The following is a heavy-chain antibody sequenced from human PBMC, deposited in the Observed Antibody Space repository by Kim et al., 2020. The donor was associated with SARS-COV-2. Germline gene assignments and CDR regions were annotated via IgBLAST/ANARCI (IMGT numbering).Heavy chain of an antibody. CDR2: IIPHFGTI. J-gene: IGHJ5*02. CDR1: GGSLSIHA. CDR3: ASVLAYETNHWFDA. D-gene: IGHD3-16*01. Sequence: SVKVSCKASGGSLSIHALSWVRQAPGQGLEWMGGIIPHFGTIKYAQKFRYRVTISADESMSTGYMELSSLRSEDTAVYYCASVLAYETNHWFDACGQ. V-gene: IGHV1-69*13.